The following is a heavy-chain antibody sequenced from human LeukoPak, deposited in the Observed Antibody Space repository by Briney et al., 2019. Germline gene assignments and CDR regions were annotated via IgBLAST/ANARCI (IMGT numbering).Heavy chain of an antibody. CDR2: ISYDGSNK. CDR3: ARDSTSRYTSSWYVY. J-gene: IGHJ4*02. CDR1: GFTFSSYA. Sequence: PGGSLRLSCAASGFTFSSYAMHWVRQAPGKGLEWVAVISYDGSNKYYADSVKGRFTISRDNSKNTLYLQMNSLRAEDTAVYYCARDSTSRYTSSWYVYWGQGTPVTVSS. D-gene: IGHD6-13*01. V-gene: IGHV3-30-3*01.